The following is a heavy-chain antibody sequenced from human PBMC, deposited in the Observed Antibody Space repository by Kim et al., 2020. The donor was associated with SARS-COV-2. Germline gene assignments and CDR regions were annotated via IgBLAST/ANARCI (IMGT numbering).Heavy chain of an antibody. CDR1: GFTFSSYA. CDR2: ISGSGGST. V-gene: IGHV3-23*01. Sequence: GGSLRLSCAASGFTFSSYAMSWVRQAPGKGLEWVSAISGSGGSTYYADSVKGRFTISRDNSKNTLYLQMNSLRAEDTAVYYCAKDAIQSPEHDLFDYWGQGTLVTVPS. D-gene: IGHD1-1*01. CDR3: AKDAIQSPEHDLFDY. J-gene: IGHJ4*02.